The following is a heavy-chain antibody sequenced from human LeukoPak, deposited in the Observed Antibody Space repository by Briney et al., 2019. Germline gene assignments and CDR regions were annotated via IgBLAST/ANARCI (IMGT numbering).Heavy chain of an antibody. CDR1: GYTFTSYG. V-gene: IGHV1-18*01. CDR3: ARALNDFWSGYTDY. CDR2: ISAYNGNT. J-gene: IGHJ4*02. D-gene: IGHD3-3*01. Sequence: ASVNVSCKASGYTFTSYGISWVRQAPGQGLEWMGWISAYNGNTNYAQKLQGRVTMTTDTSTSTAYMELRSLRSDDTAVYYCARALNDFWSGYTDYWGQGTLVTVSS.